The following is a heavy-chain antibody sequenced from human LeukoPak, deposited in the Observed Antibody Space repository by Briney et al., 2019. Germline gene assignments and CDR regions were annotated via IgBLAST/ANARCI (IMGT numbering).Heavy chain of an antibody. Sequence: PSETLSLTCTVSGSSIRSSSYHWGWVRQPPGKGLEWIGNIHYSGSTSYNPSLKSRVTISVDTSKNQFSLKLSSVTAADTAVYYCARGVGGVQHWGQGTLVTVSS. CDR2: IHYSGST. V-gene: IGHV4-39*07. CDR1: GSSIRSSSYH. CDR3: ARGVGGVQH. D-gene: IGHD1-26*01. J-gene: IGHJ1*01.